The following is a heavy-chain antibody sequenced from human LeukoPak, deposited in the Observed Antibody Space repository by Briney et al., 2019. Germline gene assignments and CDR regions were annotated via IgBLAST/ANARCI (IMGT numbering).Heavy chain of an antibody. CDR3: AREGGVTIDY. J-gene: IGHJ4*02. V-gene: IGHV3-21*01. CDR1: GFTFSSYS. D-gene: IGHD4-17*01. CDR2: ISSSSSYI. Sequence: GGSLRLSCAASGFTFSSYSMNWVRQAPGKGLEWVSSISSSSSYIYYADAVKGRFTISRDNAKNSLYLQMNSLRAEDTAVYYCAREGGVTIDYWGQGTLVTVSS.